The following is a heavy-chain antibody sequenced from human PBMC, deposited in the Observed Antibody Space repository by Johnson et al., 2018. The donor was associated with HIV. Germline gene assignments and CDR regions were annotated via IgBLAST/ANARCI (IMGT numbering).Heavy chain of an antibody. D-gene: IGHD3-22*01. CDR3: AKDISWITMSRGAFDI. V-gene: IGHV3-9*01. CDR1: GFTFSSYA. CDR2: ISWNSGSI. J-gene: IGHJ3*02. Sequence: EVQLVESGGGVVQPGRSLRLSCAASGFTFSSYAMHWVRQAPGKGLEWVSGISWNSGSIGYADSVKGRFTISRDNAKNSLYLQMNSLRAEDTALYYCAKDISWITMSRGAFDIWGQGTMVTVSS.